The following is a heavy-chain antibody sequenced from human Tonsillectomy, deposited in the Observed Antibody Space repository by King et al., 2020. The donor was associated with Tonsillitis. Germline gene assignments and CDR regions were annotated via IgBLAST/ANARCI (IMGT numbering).Heavy chain of an antibody. CDR1: GGTFSSYA. CDR3: ARSGFWGYFDRLQDPLDY. V-gene: IGHV1-69*12. D-gene: IGHD3-9*01. J-gene: IGHJ4*02. CDR2: IIPIFGTA. Sequence: QLVQSGAEVKKPGSSVKVSCKASGGTFSSYAISWVRQAPGQGLEWMGGIIPIFGTANYAQKFQGRVTITADESTSTAYMELSSLTSEDTAVYYCARSGFWGYFDRLQDPLDYWGQGTLVTVSS.